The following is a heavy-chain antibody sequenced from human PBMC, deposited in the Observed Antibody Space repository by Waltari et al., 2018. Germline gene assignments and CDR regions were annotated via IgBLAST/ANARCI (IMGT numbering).Heavy chain of an antibody. CDR2: IDPSDSYT. CDR3: ARLCNYYDSTPPGPDKDY. J-gene: IGHJ4*02. Sequence: EVQLVQSGAEVKKPGESLRLSCQGSGSSFTSYWISWVRQMPGKGLEWMWRIDPSDSYTNYSPSFQGHVTISADKSISTAYLQWSSLKASDTAMYYCARLCNYYDSTPPGPDKDYWGQGTLVTVSS. D-gene: IGHD3-22*01. V-gene: IGHV5-10-1*03. CDR1: GSSFTSYW.